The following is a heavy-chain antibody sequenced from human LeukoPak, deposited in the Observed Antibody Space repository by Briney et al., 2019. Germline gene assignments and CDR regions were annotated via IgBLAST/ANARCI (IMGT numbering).Heavy chain of an antibody. D-gene: IGHD2-2*01. Sequence: GESLKISCKGSGYSFTSYWISWVRQMPGKGLEWMGRIDPSDSYTNYSPSFQGHVTISADKSISTAYLQWSSLKASDTAMYYCASPGVCSSTSCASLGSWGQGTLVTVSS. J-gene: IGHJ5*02. CDR3: ASPGVCSSTSCASLGS. CDR2: IDPSDSYT. V-gene: IGHV5-10-1*01. CDR1: GYSFTSYW.